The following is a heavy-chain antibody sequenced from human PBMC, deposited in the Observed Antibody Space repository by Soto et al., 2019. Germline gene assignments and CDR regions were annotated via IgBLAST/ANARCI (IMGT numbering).Heavy chain of an antibody. J-gene: IGHJ4*02. Sequence: SDTLSLTCTVSGGSIGIYYWSWIRQPPGKGLEWIGYIYFRGTTNYNPSLKSRVTMSADTSKNQFSLKLNSVTAADTAVYYCARMNYDDTSGYPFDYWGQGMMVTVSS. CDR2: IYFRGTT. D-gene: IGHD3-22*01. CDR1: GGSIGIYY. CDR3: ARMNYDDTSGYPFDY. V-gene: IGHV4-59*01.